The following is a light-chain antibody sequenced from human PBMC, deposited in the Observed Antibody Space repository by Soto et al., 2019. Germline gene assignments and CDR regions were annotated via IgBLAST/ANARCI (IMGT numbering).Light chain of an antibody. CDR3: SSFTSSITYV. CDR2: DVT. CDR1: SSDVGGYNS. J-gene: IGLJ1*01. Sequence: LTQPASVSGSPGQSITISCTGTSSDVGGYNSVSWYRQDPGKAPKLMIYDVTNRPSGVSNRFSGSKSGNTAFLTISGLQAEDEADYYCSSFTSSITYVFGTGTKVTVL. V-gene: IGLV2-14*01.